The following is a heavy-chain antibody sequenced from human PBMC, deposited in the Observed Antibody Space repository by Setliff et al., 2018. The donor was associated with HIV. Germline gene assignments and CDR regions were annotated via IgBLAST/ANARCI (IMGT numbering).Heavy chain of an antibody. V-gene: IGHV4-59*01. D-gene: IGHD2-15*01. CDR3: ARRIGGYPYYFDY. CDR2: IYYSGFT. Sequence: SETLSLTCTVSGGSISTYYWSWIRQPPGKGLEWIGYIYYSGFTSYNPSLKSRVTISLDTSKNQFSLKLSSVTTADTAVYYCARRIGGYPYYFDYWGQGTLVTVSS. J-gene: IGHJ4*02. CDR1: GGSISTYY.